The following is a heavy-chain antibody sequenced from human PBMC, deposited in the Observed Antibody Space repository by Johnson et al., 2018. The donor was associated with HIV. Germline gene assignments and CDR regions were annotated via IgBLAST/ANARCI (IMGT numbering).Heavy chain of an antibody. Sequence: VQLVESGGGLVKPGGSLRLSCGASGFSLSSYAMHWVRQAPGKGLEWVANIKQDGSEKYYVDSVKGRFTISRENAKNSLYLQMNSLRAGDTAVYYCARTGVLGAFDIWGQGTMVTVSS. CDR2: IKQDGSEK. D-gene: IGHD2-8*02. J-gene: IGHJ3*02. CDR1: GFSLSSYA. CDR3: ARTGVLGAFDI. V-gene: IGHV3-7*01.